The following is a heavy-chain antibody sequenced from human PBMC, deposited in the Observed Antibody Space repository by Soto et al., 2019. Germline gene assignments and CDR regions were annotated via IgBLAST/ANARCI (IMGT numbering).Heavy chain of an antibody. V-gene: IGHV4-61*01. CDR2: IYYTGST. CDR1: GGSVSSESHY. Sequence: QVQLQESGPGLVKPSETLSLTCTVSGGSVSSESHYWSWIRQTPRKGLEWIGYIYYTGSTNYNPSLKGRVTMSVATSRDQVSLRLRSVTRADTAVYYCARDQYDFRSGSYYYAIEVWGQGTKVTVSS. J-gene: IGHJ6*02. CDR3: ARDQYDFRSGSYYYAIEV. D-gene: IGHD3-3*01.